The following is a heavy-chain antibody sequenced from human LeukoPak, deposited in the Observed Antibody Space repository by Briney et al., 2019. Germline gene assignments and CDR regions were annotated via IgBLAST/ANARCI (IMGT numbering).Heavy chain of an antibody. D-gene: IGHD4/OR15-4a*01. V-gene: IGHV4-4*07. CDR2: IYASAST. CDR3: ARDDEVHRFDY. CDR1: GGSISSYY. J-gene: IGHJ4*02. Sequence: PSETLSLTCTVSGGSISSYYWSWIRQPAGKGLEWIGRIYASASTDYNPSLKSRVTMSVDTSKNQFSLKLSSVTAADTAVYYCARDDEVHRFDYWGQGTLVTVSS.